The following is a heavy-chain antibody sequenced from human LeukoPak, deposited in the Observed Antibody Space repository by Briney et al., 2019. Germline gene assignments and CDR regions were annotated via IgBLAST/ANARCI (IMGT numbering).Heavy chain of an antibody. CDR1: GFTFSSYG. J-gene: IGHJ3*02. CDR2: ISYDGSNK. V-gene: IGHV3-30*18. D-gene: IGHD4-17*01. CDR3: AKERDYGDYETAFDI. Sequence: PGRSLRLSCAASGFTFSSYGMHWVRQAPGKGLEWVAVISYDGSNKYYADSVKGRFTISRDNSKNTLYLQMNSLRTEDTAVYYCAKERDYGDYETAFDIWGQGTMVTVSS.